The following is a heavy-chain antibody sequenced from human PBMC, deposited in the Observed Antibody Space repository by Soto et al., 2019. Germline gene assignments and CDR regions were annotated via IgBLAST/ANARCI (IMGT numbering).Heavy chain of an antibody. CDR2: ISYDGSNK. Sequence: GGSLRLSCAASGFTFSSYGMHWVRQAPGKGLEWVAVISYDGSNKYYADSVKGRFTISRDNSKNTLYLQMNSLRAEDTAVYYCAKDWSSGYDQEYYYYYYMDVWGKGTTVTVSS. J-gene: IGHJ6*03. CDR3: AKDWSSGYDQEYYYYYYMDV. CDR1: GFTFSSYG. V-gene: IGHV3-30*18. D-gene: IGHD5-12*01.